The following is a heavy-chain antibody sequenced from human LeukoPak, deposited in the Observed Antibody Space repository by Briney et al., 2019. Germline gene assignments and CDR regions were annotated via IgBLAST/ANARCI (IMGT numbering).Heavy chain of an antibody. V-gene: IGHV1-2*02. Sequence: ASVKVSCKASGYMFTGYYMHWVRQAPGQGLAWMGWINPNSGGTNYAQKFQGRVTMTRDTSISTAYMELSSQRSDDTAVYYCARGNCSGDCFTLLDYWGQGTMVTVSS. CDR2: INPNSGGT. CDR1: GYMFTGYY. CDR3: ARGNCSGDCFTLLDY. D-gene: IGHD2-21*02. J-gene: IGHJ4*02.